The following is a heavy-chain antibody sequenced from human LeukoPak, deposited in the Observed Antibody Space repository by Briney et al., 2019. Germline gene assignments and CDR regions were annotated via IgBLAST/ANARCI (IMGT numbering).Heavy chain of an antibody. V-gene: IGHV1-18*01. CDR3: ARDLDVVVPAAMFFGLYYYGMDV. D-gene: IGHD2-2*01. Sequence: ASVKVSCRASGYTFTSYGISWVRQAPGQGLEWMGWISAYNGNTNYTQKLQGRVTMTTNTSTSTAFMELRSLRSDEPAVYYCARDLDVVVPAAMFFGLYYYGMDVWGQGTTVTVSS. CDR2: ISAYNGNT. J-gene: IGHJ6*02. CDR1: GYTFTSYG.